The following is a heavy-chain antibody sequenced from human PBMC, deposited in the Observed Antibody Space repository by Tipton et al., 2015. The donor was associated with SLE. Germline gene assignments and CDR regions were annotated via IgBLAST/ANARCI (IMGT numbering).Heavy chain of an antibody. J-gene: IGHJ3*02. CDR1: GDSISSYY. Sequence: TLSLTCTVSGDSISSYYWTWVRQPPGKGLEWIAYIYYIGNTNYNPSLKSRVTISIDTSKSQFFLKVTSVTAADTAVYYCARSLNYSFDIWGQGTMVTVSS. D-gene: IGHD4-11*01. CDR3: ARSLNYSFDI. V-gene: IGHV4-59*07. CDR2: IYYIGNT.